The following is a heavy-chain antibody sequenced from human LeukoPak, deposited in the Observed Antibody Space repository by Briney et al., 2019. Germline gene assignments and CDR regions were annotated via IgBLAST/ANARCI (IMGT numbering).Heavy chain of an antibody. Sequence: GGSLRLSCAASGFPFSSYGMHWVRQAPGKGLEWVALIWFVGSNKYYADSVKGRFTISRDNSKNTLYLQMNSLRAEDTAVYYCARDQHYYYYDMDVWGQGTTVTVSS. J-gene: IGHJ6*02. V-gene: IGHV3-33*01. CDR2: IWFVGSNK. CDR1: GFPFSSYG. CDR3: ARDQHYYYYDMDV.